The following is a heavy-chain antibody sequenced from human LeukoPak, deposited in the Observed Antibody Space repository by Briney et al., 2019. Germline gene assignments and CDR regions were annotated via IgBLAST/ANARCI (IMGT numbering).Heavy chain of an antibody. Sequence: GGSLRLSCAASGFTFSSYGMHWVRQAPGKGLEWVAFIRYDGSNKYYADSVKGRFTISRDNSKNTLYLQMNSLRAEDTAVYYCASSNEFYYDTSTYVDYWGQGTLVTVSS. CDR3: ASSNEFYYDTSTYVDY. J-gene: IGHJ4*02. CDR2: IRYDGSNK. D-gene: IGHD3-22*01. V-gene: IGHV3-30*02. CDR1: GFTFSSYG.